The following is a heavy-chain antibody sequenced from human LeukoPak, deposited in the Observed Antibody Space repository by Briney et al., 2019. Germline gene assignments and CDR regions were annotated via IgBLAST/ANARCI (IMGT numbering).Heavy chain of an antibody. CDR1: GFTVSSNY. V-gene: IGHV3-66*01. CDR3: ARGDDYGDS. Sequence: GGSLRLSCAASGFTVSSNYMSWVRQAPGKGLEWVSLIYISGSTYYADSVKGRFTISRDNSKNTLYLQMNSLRAEDTAVYYCARGDDYGDSWGQGTLSPSPQ. D-gene: IGHD5-24*01. J-gene: IGHJ4*02. CDR2: IYISGST.